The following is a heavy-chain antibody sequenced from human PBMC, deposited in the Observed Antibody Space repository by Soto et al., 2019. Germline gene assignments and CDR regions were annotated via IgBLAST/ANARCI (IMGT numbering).Heavy chain of an antibody. CDR2: IIPIFGTA. CDR1: GGTFSSYA. V-gene: IGHV1-69*12. J-gene: IGHJ6*02. D-gene: IGHD2-15*01. Sequence: QVQLVQSGAEVKKPGSSVKVSCKASGGTFSSYAISWVRQAPGQGLEWMGGIIPIFGTANYAQKFQGRVTITADELTXTXYRELSSLRSEDTAVYYCARPGSGSWPEYYYYGMDVWGQGTTVTVSS. CDR3: ARPGSGSWPEYYYYGMDV.